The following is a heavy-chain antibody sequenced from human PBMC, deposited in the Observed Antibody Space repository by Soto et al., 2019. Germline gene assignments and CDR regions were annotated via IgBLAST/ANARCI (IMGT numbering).Heavy chain of an antibody. CDR1: GGSIISGGYY. D-gene: IGHD4-17*01. V-gene: IGHV4-31*07. CDR2: IYYSGST. CDR3: LAYGDNGTHGGVY. Sequence: SETMSLTCTVAGGSIISGGYYWSWIHKHPGKGLEWIGYIYYSGSTYYNPSLKSRVTISVDTSKNQFSLKLSSVTAADTAVYYCLAYGDNGTHGGVYWGQGTLVSVSS. J-gene: IGHJ4*02.